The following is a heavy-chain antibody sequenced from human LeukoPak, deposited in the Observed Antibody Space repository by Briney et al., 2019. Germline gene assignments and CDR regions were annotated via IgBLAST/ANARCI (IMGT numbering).Heavy chain of an antibody. D-gene: IGHD3-22*01. CDR3: ARDGYYDSSGYYLEGFDP. CDR2: ISSSSSYI. Sequence: PGGSLRLSCAASGFTFSSYSMNWVRQAPGKGLEWVSSISSSSSYIYYADSVKGRFTISRDNAKNSLYLQMNSLRAEDTAVYYCARDGYYDSSGYYLEGFDPWGQGTLVTVSS. V-gene: IGHV3-21*01. CDR1: GFTFSSYS. J-gene: IGHJ5*02.